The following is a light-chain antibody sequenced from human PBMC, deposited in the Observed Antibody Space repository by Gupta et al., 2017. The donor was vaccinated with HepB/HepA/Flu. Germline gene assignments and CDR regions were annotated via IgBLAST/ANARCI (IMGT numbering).Light chain of an antibody. Sequence: SYALTQPPSVSVSPGQTARITCSGDALSKQYAYWYQQKPGQAPVLVIYKDSERPSGIPERFSGSRSGTTVTLTISGVQAEDEADYYCQSADSSGTRWVFGGGTKLTVL. CDR2: KDS. CDR3: QSADSSGTRWV. CDR1: ALSKQY. V-gene: IGLV3-25*03. J-gene: IGLJ3*02.